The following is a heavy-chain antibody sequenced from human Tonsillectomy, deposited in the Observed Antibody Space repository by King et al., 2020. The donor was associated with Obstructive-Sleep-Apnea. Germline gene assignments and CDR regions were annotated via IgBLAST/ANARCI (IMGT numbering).Heavy chain of an antibody. D-gene: IGHD6-13*01. CDR1: SGSISSYY. Sequence: QLQESGPGLVKPSETLSLTCTVSSGSISSYYWSWIRQPPGKGLEWIGDIYYSGSTNYNPSLKSRVTISVDTSKNQFSLNLRSVTAADTAVSYCARLPSSSWYYFDYWGQGTLVTVSS. CDR3: ARLPSSSWYYFDY. J-gene: IGHJ4*02. V-gene: IGHV4-59*01. CDR2: IYYSGST.